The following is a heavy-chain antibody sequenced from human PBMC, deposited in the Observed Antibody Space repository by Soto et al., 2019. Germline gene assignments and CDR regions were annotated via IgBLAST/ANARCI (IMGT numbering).Heavy chain of an antibody. Sequence: GGSLRLSCAASGFTFSSYSMNWVRQAPGKGLEWVSYISSSSSTIYYADSVKGRFTISRDNAKNSLYLQMNSLRAEDTAVYYCATGRSDIVVVPAADGDASWGQGTLVTVSS. CDR2: ISSSSSTI. D-gene: IGHD2-2*01. V-gene: IGHV3-48*01. CDR1: GFTFSSYS. J-gene: IGHJ4*02. CDR3: ATGRSDIVVVPAADGDAS.